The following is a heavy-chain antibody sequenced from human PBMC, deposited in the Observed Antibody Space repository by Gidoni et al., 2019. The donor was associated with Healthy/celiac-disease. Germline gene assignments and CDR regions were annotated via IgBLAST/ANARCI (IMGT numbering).Heavy chain of an antibody. V-gene: IGHV3-9*01. J-gene: IGHJ5*02. D-gene: IGHD2-2*01. Sequence: EVQLVESGGGLVPPGRSLRLSCAASGFTFDDYAMHWVRQDPGRGLDGVSGIIWNSGSIGYADSVKGRFTISRDNAKNSLYLQMNSLRAEDTALYYCAKGTGQVGWFDPWGQVTLVTVSS. CDR1: GFTFDDYA. CDR3: AKGTGQVGWFDP. CDR2: IIWNSGSI.